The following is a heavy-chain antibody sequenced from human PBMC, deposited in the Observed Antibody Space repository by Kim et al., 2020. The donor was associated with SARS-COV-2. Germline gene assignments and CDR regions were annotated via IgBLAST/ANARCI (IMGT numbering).Heavy chain of an antibody. CDR1: GFNFNNYG. D-gene: IGHD2-15*01. Sequence: GGSLRLSCAASGFNFNNYGMHWVRQAPGMGLEWVAGISYGGSNKYYADSVKGRFTISRDNSKKTLYLQMNSLKPADTAIYFCARDGEVVAASSWFDPWGQGTLVTVSS. V-gene: IGHV3-30*03. CDR2: ISYGGSNK. CDR3: ARDGEVVAASSWFDP. J-gene: IGHJ5*02.